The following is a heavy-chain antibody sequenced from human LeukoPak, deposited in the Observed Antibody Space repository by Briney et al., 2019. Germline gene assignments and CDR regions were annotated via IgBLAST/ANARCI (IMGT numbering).Heavy chain of an antibody. V-gene: IGHV3-43*01. J-gene: IGHJ4*02. D-gene: IGHD5-12*01. CDR3: AKDLGMGYSGYDGLDY. CDR1: GFTFDDYT. CDR2: ISWDGGST. Sequence: GGSLRLSCAASGFTFDDYTMHRVRQAPGKGLEWVSLISWDGGSTYYADSVKGRFTISRDNSKNSLYLQMNSLRTEDTALYYCAKDLGMGYSGYDGLDYWGQGTLVTVSS.